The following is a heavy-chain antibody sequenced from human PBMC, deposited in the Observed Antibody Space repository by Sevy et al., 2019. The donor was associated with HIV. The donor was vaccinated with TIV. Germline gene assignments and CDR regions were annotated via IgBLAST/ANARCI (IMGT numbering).Heavy chain of an antibody. J-gene: IGHJ4*02. Sequence: GGSLRLSCAASGFTFSSYAMSWVRQAPGKGLEWVSAISGSGGSTYYADSVKGRFTISRDNSKNTLYPQMNSLRAEDTAVYYCAKDGGSGTDWLHRYWGQGTLVTVSS. D-gene: IGHD3-9*01. CDR1: GFTFSSYA. CDR3: AKDGGSGTDWLHRY. V-gene: IGHV3-23*01. CDR2: ISGSGGST.